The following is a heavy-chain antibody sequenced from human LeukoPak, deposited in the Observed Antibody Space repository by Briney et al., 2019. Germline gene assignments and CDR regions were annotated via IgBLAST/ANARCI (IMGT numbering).Heavy chain of an antibody. Sequence: ASVKVSCKASGYTFTSYVISWVRQAPGQGLEWMGWISAYNGNTNYAQKLQGRVTMTTDTSTSTAYMELRSLRSDDTAVYYCARAPYSGSYYGPKYFQHWGQGTLVTVSS. J-gene: IGHJ1*01. CDR3: ARAPYSGSYYGPKYFQH. V-gene: IGHV1-18*01. D-gene: IGHD1-26*01. CDR2: ISAYNGNT. CDR1: GYTFTSYV.